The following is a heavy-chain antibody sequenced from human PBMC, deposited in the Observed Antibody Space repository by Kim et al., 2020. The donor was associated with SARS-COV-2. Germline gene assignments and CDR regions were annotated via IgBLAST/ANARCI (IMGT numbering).Heavy chain of an antibody. CDR2: T. CDR3: ARDVGSPDY. D-gene: IGHD3-10*01. V-gene: IGHV1-3*01. Sequence: TKYSQKFQGRVTITRDTSASTAYMELSSLRSEDTALYYCARDVGSPDYWGQGTLVTVSP. J-gene: IGHJ4*02.